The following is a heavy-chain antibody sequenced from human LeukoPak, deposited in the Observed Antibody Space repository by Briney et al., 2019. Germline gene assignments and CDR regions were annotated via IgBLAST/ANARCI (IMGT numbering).Heavy chain of an antibody. CDR3: ARHTYYYDSSGHWQLGY. V-gene: IGHV4-4*07. J-gene: IGHJ4*02. D-gene: IGHD3-22*01. CDR1: GGSISSYY. Sequence: PSETLSLTCTVSGGSISSYYWSWIRQPAGKGLEWIGRIYTSGSTNYNPSLKSRVTMSVDTSKNQFSLKLSSVTAADTAVYYCARHTYYYDSSGHWQLGYWGQGALVTVSS. CDR2: IYTSGST.